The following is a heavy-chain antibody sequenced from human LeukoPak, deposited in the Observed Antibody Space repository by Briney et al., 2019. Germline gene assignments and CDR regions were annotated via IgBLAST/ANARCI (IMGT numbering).Heavy chain of an antibody. CDR2: INHGGST. J-gene: IGHJ4*02. D-gene: IGHD1-26*01. V-gene: IGHV4-34*01. CDR3: ARGDAELFDY. Sequence: SETLSLTCAVYGGSFSGYYWTWIRQPPGKGLEWIGEINHGGSTTYNPSLKSRVTISVYTSKNQFSLRLSSVTAADTAVYYCARGDAELFDYWGQGTLVTVSS. CDR1: GGSFSGYY.